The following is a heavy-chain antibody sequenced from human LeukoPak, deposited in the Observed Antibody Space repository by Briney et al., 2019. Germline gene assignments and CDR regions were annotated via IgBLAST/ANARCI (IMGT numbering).Heavy chain of an antibody. D-gene: IGHD2-8*02. CDR3: ANTGGLGY. J-gene: IGHJ4*02. CDR1: GFIFSSYV. CDR2: ISGSGGST. V-gene: IGHV3-23*01. Sequence: GGSLRLSCAAPGFIFSSYVMTWVRQAPGKGLEWVSSISGSGGSTYYADSVKGRFTISRDNSKNTLYLQMNSLRAEDTAVYYCANTGGLGYWGQGSLVTVCS.